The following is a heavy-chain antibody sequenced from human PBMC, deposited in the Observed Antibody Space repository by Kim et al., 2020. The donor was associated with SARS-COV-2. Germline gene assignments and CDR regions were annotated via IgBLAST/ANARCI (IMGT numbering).Heavy chain of an antibody. CDR1: GFTFSSYE. CDR3: ARDGAGGDYVNYFDY. V-gene: IGHV3-48*03. CDR2: ISSSGSTI. J-gene: IGHJ4*02. Sequence: GGSLRLSCAASGFTFSSYEMNWVRQAPGKGLEWVSYISSSGSTIYYADSVKGRFTISRDNAKNSLYLQMNSLRAEDTAVYYCARDGAGGDYVNYFDYWGQGTLVTVSS. D-gene: IGHD4-17*01.